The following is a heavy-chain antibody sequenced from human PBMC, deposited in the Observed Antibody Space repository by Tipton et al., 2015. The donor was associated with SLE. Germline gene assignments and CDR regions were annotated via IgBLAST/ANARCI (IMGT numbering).Heavy chain of an antibody. CDR1: GGSISSYY. V-gene: IGHV4-59*01. D-gene: IGHD1-26*01. Sequence: TLSLTCTVSGGSISSYYWSWIRQPPGKGLEWIGYIYYSGSTNYNPSLKSRVTISVDTSKNQFSLKLSSVTAADTAVYYCARVVGAPSGSYHGYWGQGTLVTVS. J-gene: IGHJ4*02. CDR2: IYYSGST. CDR3: ARVVGAPSGSYHGY.